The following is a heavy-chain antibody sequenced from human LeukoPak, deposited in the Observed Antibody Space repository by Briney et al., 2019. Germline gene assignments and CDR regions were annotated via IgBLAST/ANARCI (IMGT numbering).Heavy chain of an antibody. V-gene: IGHV4-34*01. J-gene: IGHJ3*02. CDR1: GGSFSGYY. D-gene: IGHD5-18*01. Sequence: PSETLSLTCAVYGGSFSGYYWSWIRQPPGKGLEWIGEINHSGSTNYNPSLKSRVTKSVETSKNQFSLKLSSVTAADTAVYYCARVDTAMDDAFDIWGQGTMVTVSS. CDR3: ARVDTAMDDAFDI. CDR2: INHSGST.